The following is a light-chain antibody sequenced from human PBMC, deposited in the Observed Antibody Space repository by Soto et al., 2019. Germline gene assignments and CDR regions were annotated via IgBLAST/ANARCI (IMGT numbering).Light chain of an antibody. V-gene: IGKV3-20*01. CDR3: KQYGRSPRT. CDR2: GAS. CDR1: QSVSSSY. Sequence: EIVLTQSPGTLSLSPGERATLSCRASQSVSSSYLAWYQQKPGQAPRLLIYGASSRATGIPDMFSGSGSGTDFTLSISRLAADDFAVYYCKQYGRSPRTFGQGTKVEIK. J-gene: IGKJ1*01.